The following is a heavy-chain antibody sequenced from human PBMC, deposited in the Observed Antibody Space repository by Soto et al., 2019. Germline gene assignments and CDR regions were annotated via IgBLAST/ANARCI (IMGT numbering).Heavy chain of an antibody. Sequence: WGSLRLSCAASGFAFDSYWMHWVRQVPGEGPVWVSRIDYDGTTTTYADSVKGRFTISRDNAKNTLYLQMNSLRAEDTTVYYCARGPRPSSAGTGAYWGQGTLVTVSS. CDR2: IDYDGTTT. J-gene: IGHJ4*02. CDR3: ARGPRPSSAGTGAY. CDR1: GFAFDSYW. D-gene: IGHD6-13*01. V-gene: IGHV3-74*01.